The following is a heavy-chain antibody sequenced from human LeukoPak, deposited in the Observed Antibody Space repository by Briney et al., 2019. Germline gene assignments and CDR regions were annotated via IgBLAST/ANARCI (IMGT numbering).Heavy chain of an antibody. Sequence: GGSLRLSCAASGFTFNSYGMHWVRQAPGKGLEWVAVISYDGSNKYYADSVKGRFTISRDNSKNTLWLQMNSLRAEDTAVYYCAGGIYYGDYWGQGTLVTVSS. CDR3: AGGIYYGDY. CDR1: GFTFNSYG. D-gene: IGHD1-26*01. V-gene: IGHV3-30*03. CDR2: ISYDGSNK. J-gene: IGHJ4*02.